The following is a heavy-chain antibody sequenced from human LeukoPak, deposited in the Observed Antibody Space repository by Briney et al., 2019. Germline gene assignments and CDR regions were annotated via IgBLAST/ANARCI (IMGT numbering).Heavy chain of an antibody. CDR1: GYTLTELS. J-gene: IGHJ4*02. CDR3: ATVWVAAAFDY. D-gene: IGHD6-13*01. V-gene: IGHV1-24*01. Sequence: ASVKVSCKVSGYTLTELSMHWVRQAPGKGLEWMGGFDPEDGETIYAQKFQGRVTMTEGTSTDTAYMELSSLRSEDTAVYYCATVWVAAAFDYWGQGTLVTVSS. CDR2: FDPEDGET.